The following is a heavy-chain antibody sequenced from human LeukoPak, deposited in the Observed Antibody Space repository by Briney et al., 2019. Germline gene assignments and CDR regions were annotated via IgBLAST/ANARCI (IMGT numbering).Heavy chain of an antibody. Sequence: SETLSLTCAVYGGSFSGYYWSWIRQPPGKGLEWIGEINHSGSTNYNPSLKSRVTISVGTSKNQFSLKLSSVTAADTAVYYCARDSSSWYFDYWGQGTLVTVSS. CDR3: ARDSSSWYFDY. J-gene: IGHJ4*02. CDR2: INHSGST. D-gene: IGHD6-13*01. CDR1: GGSFSGYY. V-gene: IGHV4-34*01.